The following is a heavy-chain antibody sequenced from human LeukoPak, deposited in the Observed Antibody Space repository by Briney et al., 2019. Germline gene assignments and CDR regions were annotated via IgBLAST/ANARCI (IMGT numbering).Heavy chain of an antibody. J-gene: IGHJ4*02. V-gene: IGHV3-23*01. CDR1: GLTLSNSA. D-gene: IGHD3-16*01. CDR2: ISGASGKS. CDR3: ATWGHVEY. Sequence: GGSLRLSCAASGLTLSNSAMSWVRQAPGKGLEWVSMISGASGKSYSADSVKGRFTVSRDDSKNTLFLQMNSLRVDDTAEYYCATWGHVEYWGQGTQVTVSS.